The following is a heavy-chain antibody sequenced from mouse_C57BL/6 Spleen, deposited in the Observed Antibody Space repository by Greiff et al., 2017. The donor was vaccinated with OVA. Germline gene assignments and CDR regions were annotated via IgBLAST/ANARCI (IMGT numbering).Heavy chain of an antibody. Sequence: QVQLQQPGAELVKPGASVKLSCKASGYTFTSYWMQWVKQRPGQGLEWIGEIDPSDSYTNYNQKFKGKATLTVDTSSSTAYMQLSSLTSEDSAVYYCARNYDYDVGFAYWGQGTLVTVSA. CDR2: IDPSDSYT. J-gene: IGHJ3*01. CDR3: ARNYDYDVGFAY. D-gene: IGHD2-4*01. V-gene: IGHV1-50*01. CDR1: GYTFTSYW.